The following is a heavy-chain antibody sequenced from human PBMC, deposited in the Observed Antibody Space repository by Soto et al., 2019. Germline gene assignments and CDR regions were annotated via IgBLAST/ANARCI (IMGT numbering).Heavy chain of an antibody. V-gene: IGHV1-18*01. CDR2: INTYNGNT. CDR3: ARGVGSGTYYNQYNWFDP. D-gene: IGHD3-10*01. CDR1: GYTFTNYG. J-gene: IGHJ5*02. Sequence: GASVKVSCTASGYTFTNYGISWVRQAPGQGLEWMGWINTYNGNTNHAQKLQGRVTMTTDTSTSTARMELRSLRSDDTAVYYCARGVGSGTYYNQYNWFDPWGQGTLVTVSS.